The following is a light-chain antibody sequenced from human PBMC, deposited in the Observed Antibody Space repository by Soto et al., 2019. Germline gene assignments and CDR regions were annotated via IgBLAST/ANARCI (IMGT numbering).Light chain of an antibody. J-gene: IGLJ3*02. CDR2: DVS. V-gene: IGLV2-14*03. Sequence: QSVLTQPASVSGSPGQSITISCTGTSSDVGSYNYVSWYQQHPGKAPKLMIYDVSNRPSGVSNRFSGSKSGNTASLTISGLQAEDEADYYCFSYTRSSTWVFGGGTNLTVL. CDR3: FSYTRSSTWV. CDR1: SSDVGSYNY.